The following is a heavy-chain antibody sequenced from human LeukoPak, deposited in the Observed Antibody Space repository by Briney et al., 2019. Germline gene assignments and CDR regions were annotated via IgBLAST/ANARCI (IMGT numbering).Heavy chain of an antibody. V-gene: IGHV1-24*01. Sequence: ASVKVSCKVSGDTLTELSMHCVRQTPGKGRERMGGFDPEDGETIYAQKFQGTVTMTEDTSTDTAYMELSSLRSEDTAVYYCATSDSSGYLGDWGQGTLVTVSS. D-gene: IGHD3-22*01. CDR3: ATSDSSGYLGD. CDR2: FDPEDGET. CDR1: GDTLTELS. J-gene: IGHJ4*02.